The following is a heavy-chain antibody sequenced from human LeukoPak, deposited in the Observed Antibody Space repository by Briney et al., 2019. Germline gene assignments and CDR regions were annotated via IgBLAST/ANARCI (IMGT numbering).Heavy chain of an antibody. V-gene: IGHV3-49*03. CDR2: IRRKAYGGAT. J-gene: IGHJ3*02. D-gene: IGHD3-22*01. Sequence: GGSLRLSCTASGFTFGDYAMSWFRQAPGKGLEWVGFIRRKAYGGATEYAASVKGRFTVSRDDSKSIAYLQMNSLRAEDTAVYYCANVGPYHNYYDSRGDAFDIWGQGTMVTVSS. CDR1: GFTFGDYA. CDR3: ANVGPYHNYYDSRGDAFDI.